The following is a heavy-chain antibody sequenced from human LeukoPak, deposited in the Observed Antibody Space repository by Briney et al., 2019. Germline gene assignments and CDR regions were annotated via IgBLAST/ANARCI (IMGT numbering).Heavy chain of an antibody. D-gene: IGHD6-19*01. V-gene: IGHV4-39*01. Sequence: SETLSLTCTVSGGSISSSSYYWGWIRQPPGKGLEWIGSIYYSGSTYYNPSLKSRVTISVDTSKNQFSLKLSSVTAADTAVYYCVRGREQWLVGYYFDYWGQGTLVTVSS. CDR2: IYYSGST. J-gene: IGHJ4*02. CDR1: GGSISSSSYY. CDR3: VRGREQWLVGYYFDY.